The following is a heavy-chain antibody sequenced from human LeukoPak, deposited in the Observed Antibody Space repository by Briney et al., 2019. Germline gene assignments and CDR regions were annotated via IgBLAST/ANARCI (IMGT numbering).Heavy chain of an antibody. V-gene: IGHV1-69*13. CDR3: ARDRYYYDSSGYPHYFDY. D-gene: IGHD3-22*01. Sequence: SVKVSCKASGGTFSSYAISWVRQAPGQGLEWMGGIIPIFGTANYAQKFQGRVTITADESTSTAYMELSSLRSEDTAVYYCARDRYYYDSSGYPHYFDYWGQGTLVTVSS. CDR2: IIPIFGTA. CDR1: GGTFSSYA. J-gene: IGHJ4*02.